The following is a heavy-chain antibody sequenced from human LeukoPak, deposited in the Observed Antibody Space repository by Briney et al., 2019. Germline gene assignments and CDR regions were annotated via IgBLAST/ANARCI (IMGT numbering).Heavy chain of an antibody. CDR2: ISYDGSNK. CDR3: AKGCYYDSSGYPDY. V-gene: IGHV3-30*18. D-gene: IGHD3-22*01. CDR1: GFTFSSYG. J-gene: IGHJ4*02. Sequence: GRSLRLSCAASGFTFSSYGMHWVRQAPGKGLEWVAVISYDGSNKYYADSVKGRFTISRDNSKNTLYLQMNSLRAEDTAVYYCAKGCYYDSSGYPDYWGQGTLVTVSS.